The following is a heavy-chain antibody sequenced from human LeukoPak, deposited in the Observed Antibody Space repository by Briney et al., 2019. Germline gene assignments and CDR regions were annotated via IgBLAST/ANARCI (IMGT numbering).Heavy chain of an antibody. D-gene: IGHD2-2*02. Sequence: GGSLGLSCAASGFTFSSYAMHWVRQAPGKGLEWVAVISYDGSNKYYADSVKGRFTISRDNSKNTLYLQMNSLRAEDTAVYYCARDRRYCSSTSCYNAGYLSYYMDVWGKGTTVTVSS. CDR1: GFTFSSYA. CDR3: ARDRRYCSSTSCYNAGYLSYYMDV. J-gene: IGHJ6*03. CDR2: ISYDGSNK. V-gene: IGHV3-30-3*01.